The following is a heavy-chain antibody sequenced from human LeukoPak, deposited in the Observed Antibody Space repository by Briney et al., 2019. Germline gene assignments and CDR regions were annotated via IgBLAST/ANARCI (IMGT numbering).Heavy chain of an antibody. CDR2: IYYSGST. D-gene: IGHD6-19*01. Sequence: SETLSLTCTVSGGSISSYYWSRIRQPPGKGLEWIGYIYYSGSTNYNPSLKSRVTISVDTSKNQFSLKLSSVTAADTAVYYCARTYSSGWYAGAFDIWGQGTMVTVSS. V-gene: IGHV4-59*08. CDR3: ARTYSSGWYAGAFDI. CDR1: GGSISSYY. J-gene: IGHJ3*02.